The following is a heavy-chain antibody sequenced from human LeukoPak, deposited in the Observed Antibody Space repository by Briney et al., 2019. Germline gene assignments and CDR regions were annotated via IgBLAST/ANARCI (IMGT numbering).Heavy chain of an antibody. J-gene: IGHJ5*02. V-gene: IGHV3-33*01. CDR2: IWYDGSNK. D-gene: IGHD1-1*01. Sequence: GGSLRLSCAASEFTFSSYGMHWVRQSPGKGLEWVAVIWYDGSNKCYADSVKGRFTISRDNSKNTLYLQMNSLRAEDTAVYYCARDPTTGTTSGSWFDPWGQGTLVTVSS. CDR3: ARDPTTGTTSGSWFDP. CDR1: EFTFSSYG.